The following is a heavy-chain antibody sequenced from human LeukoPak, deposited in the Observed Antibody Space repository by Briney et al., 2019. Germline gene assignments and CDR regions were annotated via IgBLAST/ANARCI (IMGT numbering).Heavy chain of an antibody. J-gene: IGHJ4*02. D-gene: IGHD3-9*01. CDR2: FDPEDGET. Sequence: ASVKVSCKVSGYTLTELSMHWVRQAPGKGLEWMGGFDPEDGETIYAQKFQGRVTMTEDTSTDTAYMELSSLRSEDMAVYYCATGWGLRYFDWLLFDYWGQGTLVTVSS. V-gene: IGHV1-24*01. CDR1: GYTLTELS. CDR3: ATGWGLRYFDWLLFDY.